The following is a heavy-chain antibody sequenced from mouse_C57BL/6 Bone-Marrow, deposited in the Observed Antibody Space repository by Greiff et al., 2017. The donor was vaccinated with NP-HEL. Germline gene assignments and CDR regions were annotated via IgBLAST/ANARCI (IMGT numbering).Heavy chain of an antibody. CDR2: ISYDGSN. CDR3: ARGDYEGDYAMDY. CDR1: GYSITSGYY. Sequence: VQLKESGPGLVKPSQSLSLTCSVTGYSITSGYYWNWIRQFPGNKLEWMGYISYDGSNNYNPSLKNRISITRDTSKNQFFLKLNSVTTEDTATYYCARGDYEGDYAMDYWGQGTSVTVSS. D-gene: IGHD2-4*01. J-gene: IGHJ4*01. V-gene: IGHV3-6*01.